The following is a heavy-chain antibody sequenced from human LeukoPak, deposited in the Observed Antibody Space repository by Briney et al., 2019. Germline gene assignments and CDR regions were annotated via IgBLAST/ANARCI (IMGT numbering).Heavy chain of an antibody. CDR1: GYTFTGYY. V-gene: IGHV1-2*02. D-gene: IGHD3-22*01. Sequence: ASVKVSCKASGYTFTGYYMHWVRQAPGQGLEWMGWINPNSGGTNYAQKFQGRVTMTRDTSISTAYMELSRLRSDDTAVCYCARDSEYYYDSSGYPPSFDYWGQGTLVTVSS. CDR2: INPNSGGT. J-gene: IGHJ4*02. CDR3: ARDSEYYYDSSGYPPSFDY.